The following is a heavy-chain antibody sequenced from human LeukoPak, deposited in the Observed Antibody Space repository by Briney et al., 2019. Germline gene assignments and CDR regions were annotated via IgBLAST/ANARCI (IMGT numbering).Heavy chain of an antibody. V-gene: IGHV4-59*01. J-gene: IGHJ4*02. CDR3: ARGQDYGDYVDY. CDR1: GGSISSYY. D-gene: IGHD4-17*01. CDR2: IYYSGST. Sequence: PSETLSLTCTVSGGSISSYYWSWIRQPPGNGLEWIGYIYYSGSTNYNPSLKSRVTISVDTSKNQFSLKLSSVTAADTAVYYCARGQDYGDYVDYWGQGTLVTVSS.